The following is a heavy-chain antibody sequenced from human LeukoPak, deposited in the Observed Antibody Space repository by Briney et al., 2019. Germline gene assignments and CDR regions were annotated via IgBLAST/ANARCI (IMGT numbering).Heavy chain of an antibody. J-gene: IGHJ4*02. CDR3: ASPDLAIDDH. Sequence: GGSLRLSCAASGFTFSNAWMSWVRQAPGKGLEWVGRIKSKTDGGTTDYAAPVKGRFTISRDDSKNTLYLQMNSLRPQDTALYFCASPDLAIDDHWGQGTLVIVSS. CDR2: IKSKTDGGTT. V-gene: IGHV3-15*01. D-gene: IGHD3-16*01. CDR1: GFTFSNAW.